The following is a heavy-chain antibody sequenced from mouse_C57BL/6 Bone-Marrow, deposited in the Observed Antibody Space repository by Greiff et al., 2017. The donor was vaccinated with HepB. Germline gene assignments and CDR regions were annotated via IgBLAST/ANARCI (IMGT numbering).Heavy chain of an antibody. CDR2: IDPETGGT. CDR1: GYTFTDYE. V-gene: IGHV1-15*01. J-gene: IGHJ1*03. CDR3: TWGVNYWYFDV. D-gene: IGHD2-2*01. Sequence: VQLQQSGAELVRPGASVTLSCKASGYTFTDYEMHWVKQTPVHGLEWIGAIDPETGGTAYNQKFKGKAILTADKSSSTAYMELRSLTSEDSAVYYCTWGVNYWYFDVWGTGTTVTVSS.